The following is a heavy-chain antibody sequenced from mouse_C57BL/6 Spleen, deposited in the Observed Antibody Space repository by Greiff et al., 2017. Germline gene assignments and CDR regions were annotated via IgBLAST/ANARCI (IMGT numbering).Heavy chain of an antibody. CDR2: IDPSDSYT. D-gene: IGHD2-5*01. CDR3: ARRAYYSNWDY. CDR1: GYTFTSYW. Sequence: VQLQQPGAELVMPGASVKLSCKASGYTFTSYWMHWVKQRPGQGLEWIGEIDPSDSYTNYNQKFKGKSTLTVDKSSSTAYMQLSSLTSEDSAVYYCARRAYYSNWDYWGQGTTLTVSS. V-gene: IGHV1-69*01. J-gene: IGHJ2*01.